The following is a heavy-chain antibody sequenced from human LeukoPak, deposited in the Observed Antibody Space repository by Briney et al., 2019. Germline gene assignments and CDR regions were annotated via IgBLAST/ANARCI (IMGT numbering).Heavy chain of an antibody. CDR3: ARGGVYYYDSSGYYSNDPFDY. D-gene: IGHD3-22*01. Sequence: ASVKVSCKASGYTFTSYYMHWVRQAPGQGLEWMGIINPSGVSTSYAQKFQGRVTMTRDTSTSTVYMELSSLRSEDTAVYYCARGGVYYYDSSGYYSNDPFDYWGQGTLVTVSS. CDR1: GYTFTSYY. V-gene: IGHV1-46*01. J-gene: IGHJ4*02. CDR2: INPSGVST.